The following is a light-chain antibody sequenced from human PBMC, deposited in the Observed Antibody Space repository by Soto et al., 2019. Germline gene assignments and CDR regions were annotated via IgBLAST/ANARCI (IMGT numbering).Light chain of an antibody. CDR2: VNSDGSH. CDR1: SGHSTYA. Sequence: QPVLTQSPSASASLGASVKLTCTLSSGHSTYAIAWHQQRPEKGPPYLMRVNSDGSHSKGDGIPDRFSGSSSGTERYLTISSLQSDDEADYYCQTWDTGIQVFGGGTKLTVL. V-gene: IGLV4-69*01. J-gene: IGLJ2*01. CDR3: QTWDTGIQV.